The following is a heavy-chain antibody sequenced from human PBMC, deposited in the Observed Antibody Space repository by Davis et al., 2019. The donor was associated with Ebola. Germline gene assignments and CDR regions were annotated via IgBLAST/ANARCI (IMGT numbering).Heavy chain of an antibody. CDR3: ARARVVIWIGCMDV. D-gene: IGHD2-2*03. Sequence: GSLRPSCAVSGVSFSAHYWSWIRQPPGKGLEWIGEINHSVSTNYNPSLKSRVTISVDTSKNQFSLKLSSVTAADTAVYYCARARVVIWIGCMDVWGQGTTVTVSS. V-gene: IGHV4-34*01. CDR1: GVSFSAHY. J-gene: IGHJ6*02. CDR2: INHSVST.